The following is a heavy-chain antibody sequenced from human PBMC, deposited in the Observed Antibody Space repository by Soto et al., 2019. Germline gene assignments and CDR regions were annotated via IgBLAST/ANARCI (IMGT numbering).Heavy chain of an antibody. J-gene: IGHJ4*02. Sequence: QVQLVESGGDLVKPGGSPRLSCAASGFTFTDYYMSWLRQAPGQGLQWLSYISGSTDYLNYADSVKGRFTISRDNAKNLLYLQMTSLRADDTAVYYCARDLGLSSSNYFDFWGQGTLVTVSS. CDR2: ISGSTDYL. V-gene: IGHV3-11*05. CDR1: GFTFTDYY. CDR3: ARDLGLSSSNYFDF. D-gene: IGHD3-10*01.